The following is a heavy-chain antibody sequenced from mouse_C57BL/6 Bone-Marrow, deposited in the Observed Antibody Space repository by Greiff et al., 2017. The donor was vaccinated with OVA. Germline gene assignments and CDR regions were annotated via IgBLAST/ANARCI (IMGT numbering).Heavy chain of an antibody. CDR1: GFTFSSYG. CDR2: ISSGGSYT. CDR3: ARKVYYGYDGG. V-gene: IGHV5-6*01. J-gene: IGHJ2*01. Sequence: DVQLVESGGDLVKPGGSLKLSCAASGFTFSSYGMSWVRQTPDKRLEWVATISSGGSYTYYPDSVKGRFTISRDNAKNTLYLQMSSLKSEDTAMYYCARKVYYGYDGGWGQGTTLTVSS. D-gene: IGHD2-2*01.